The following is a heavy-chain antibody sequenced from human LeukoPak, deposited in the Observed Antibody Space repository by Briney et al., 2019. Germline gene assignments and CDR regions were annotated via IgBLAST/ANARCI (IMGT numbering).Heavy chain of an antibody. J-gene: IGHJ6*02. CDR3: AKWLVSSSWYYYCGMDV. V-gene: IGHV3-23*01. CDR2: IIASGGST. Sequence: GGSLRLSCAASGFTFSSYAMSWARQAPEQGLEWVSGIIASGGSTYYADSVKGRFTISRDNSKNTLYLQVNSLRAEDTAVYYCAKWLVSSSWYYYCGMDVWGQGTTVTVSS. D-gene: IGHD6-13*01. CDR1: GFTFSSYA.